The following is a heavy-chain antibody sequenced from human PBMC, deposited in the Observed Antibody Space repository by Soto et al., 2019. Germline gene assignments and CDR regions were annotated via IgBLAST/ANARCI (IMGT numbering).Heavy chain of an antibody. CDR3: ARSGYCSGGRCYWDNWFDP. V-gene: IGHV4-59*01. CDR1: CDAITADD. CDR2: IYYSGST. Sequence: SGTLSLTSTIACDAITADDWVWIPHPLWKGLEWLGYIYYSGSTNYTHSLKSRLTISIHTSKNQFSLKVNSVTAADTAVYYCARSGYCSGGRCYWDNWFDPWGQGTLVTVS. D-gene: IGHD2-15*01. J-gene: IGHJ5*02.